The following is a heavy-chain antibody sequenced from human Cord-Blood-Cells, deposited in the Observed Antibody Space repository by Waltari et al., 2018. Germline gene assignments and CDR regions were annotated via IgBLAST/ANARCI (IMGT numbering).Heavy chain of an antibody. V-gene: IGHV4-39*01. D-gene: IGHD1-26*01. CDR3: ARLVVVGATTAYFDY. J-gene: IGHJ4*02. Sequence: QLQLQESGPGLVKPSETLSLTCTVSGGPISSSSYYWGWIRQPPGKGLEWIGSIYYSGSTYYNPSLKSRVTISVDTSKNQFSLKLSSVTAADTAVYYCARLVVVGATTAYFDYWGQGTLVTVSS. CDR1: GGPISSSSYY. CDR2: IYYSGST.